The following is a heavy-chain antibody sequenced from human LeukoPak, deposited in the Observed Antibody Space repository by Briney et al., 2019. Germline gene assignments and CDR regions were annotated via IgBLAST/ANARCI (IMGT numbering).Heavy chain of an antibody. Sequence: GGSLRLSCAASGFTFSSYGMHWVRQAPGKGLEWVAVIWYDGSNKYYADSVKGRFTISRDNSKNTLYLQMNSLRAEDTAVYYCARDFYYLYYGSGRAGMDVWGQGTTVTVSS. V-gene: IGHV3-33*01. J-gene: IGHJ6*02. CDR1: GFTFSSYG. CDR2: IWYDGSNK. D-gene: IGHD3-10*01. CDR3: ARDFYYLYYGSGRAGMDV.